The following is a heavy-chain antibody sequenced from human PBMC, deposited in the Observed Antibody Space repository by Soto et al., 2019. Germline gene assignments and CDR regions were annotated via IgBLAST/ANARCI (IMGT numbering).Heavy chain of an antibody. CDR1: GGSISSYY. V-gene: IGHV4-59*01. Sequence: QVQLQESGPGLVKPSETLSLTCTVSGGSISSYYWSWIRQPPGKGLEWIGYIYYSGSTNYNPSLKSRVTISVDTSKNQFSLKLSSVTAADTAVYYCARGHYGDSLFAYWGQGTLVTVSS. D-gene: IGHD4-17*01. CDR3: ARGHYGDSLFAY. J-gene: IGHJ4*02. CDR2: IYYSGST.